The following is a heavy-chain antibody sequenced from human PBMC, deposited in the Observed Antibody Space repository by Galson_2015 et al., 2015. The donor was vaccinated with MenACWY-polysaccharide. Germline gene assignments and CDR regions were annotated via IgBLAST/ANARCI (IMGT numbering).Heavy chain of an antibody. CDR2: IWYDGSNK. J-gene: IGHJ5*02. D-gene: IGHD6-6*01. V-gene: IGHV3-33*01. CDR1: GFTFSSYG. Sequence: SLRLSCAASGFTFSSYGMHWVRQAPGKGLEWVAVIWYDGSNKYYTDSVKGRFTISRDNSKNTLYLQTNSLRGEDTAVYYCARDRVAARPGWFAPWGRGTLVTVSS. CDR3: ARDRVAARPGWFAP.